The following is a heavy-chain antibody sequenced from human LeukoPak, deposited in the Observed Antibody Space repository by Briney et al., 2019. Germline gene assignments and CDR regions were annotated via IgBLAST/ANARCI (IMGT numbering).Heavy chain of an antibody. D-gene: IGHD6-6*01. CDR2: IKYDGSEK. Sequence: GGSLRLSCAASGFTFSSKWMSWVRQAPGKGLEWVANIKYDGSEKYYADSVKGRFTISRDNSKNTLYLQMNSLRAEDTAVYYCSRDLTTSSTAYFQHWGQGTLVTVSS. CDR1: GFTFSSKW. V-gene: IGHV3-7*01. J-gene: IGHJ1*01. CDR3: SRDLTTSSTAYFQH.